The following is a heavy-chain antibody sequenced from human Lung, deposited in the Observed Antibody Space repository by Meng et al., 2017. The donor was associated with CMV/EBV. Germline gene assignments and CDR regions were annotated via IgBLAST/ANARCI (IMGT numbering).Heavy chain of an antibody. Sequence: GGSXRLSCIVSGLTFREYWMNWVRQATGKGLEWLASIKPDGSDTYYVDSVKGRFTISRDNAQNSVHLQMNSLIAEDTAVYYCFARPIDSWGQGTLVTVAS. D-gene: IGHD6-6*01. CDR3: FARPIDS. CDR2: IKPDGSDT. CDR1: GLTFREYW. V-gene: IGHV3-7*01. J-gene: IGHJ5*02.